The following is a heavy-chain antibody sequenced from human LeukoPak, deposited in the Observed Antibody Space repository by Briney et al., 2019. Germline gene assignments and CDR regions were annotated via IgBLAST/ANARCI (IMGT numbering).Heavy chain of an antibody. CDR3: ARPYSSGWYGDFDY. V-gene: IGHV3-30-3*01. J-gene: IGHJ4*02. CDR1: GFTFSSYA. Sequence: GGSLRLSCVASGFTFSSYAMHWVRQAPGKGLEWAAVISYDGSEKYYADSVEGRFTISRDNSKSTLYLQMNSLRAEDTAVYYCARPYSSGWYGDFDYWGQGTLVTVSS. D-gene: IGHD6-19*01. CDR2: ISYDGSEK.